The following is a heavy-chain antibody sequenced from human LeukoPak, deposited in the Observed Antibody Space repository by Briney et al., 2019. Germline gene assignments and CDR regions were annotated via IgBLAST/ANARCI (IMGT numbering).Heavy chain of an antibody. Sequence: GGSLRLSCAASGFTFSDYYMSWIRQAPGKGLEWVSYISSRSSTIYYADPVKGRFTISRDNAKNSLYLQMNSLRAEDTAVYYCAIDGYYYGSGSYYKVDFGYWGQGTLVTVSS. V-gene: IGHV3-11*04. D-gene: IGHD3-10*01. CDR2: ISSRSSTI. J-gene: IGHJ4*02. CDR3: AIDGYYYGSGSYYKVDFGY. CDR1: GFTFSDYY.